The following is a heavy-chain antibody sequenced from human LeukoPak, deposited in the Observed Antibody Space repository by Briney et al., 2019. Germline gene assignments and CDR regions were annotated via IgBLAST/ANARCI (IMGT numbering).Heavy chain of an antibody. J-gene: IGHJ4*02. Sequence: ASVKVSCKASGYTFTGYYMHWVRQAPGQGLEWMGWINPNSGGTNYAQKFQGRVTMTRDTSISTAYMELSSLRSEDTAVYYCARERGGSYWDYWGQGTLVTVSS. D-gene: IGHD1-26*01. V-gene: IGHV1-2*02. CDR3: ARERGGSYWDY. CDR2: INPNSGGT. CDR1: GYTFTGYY.